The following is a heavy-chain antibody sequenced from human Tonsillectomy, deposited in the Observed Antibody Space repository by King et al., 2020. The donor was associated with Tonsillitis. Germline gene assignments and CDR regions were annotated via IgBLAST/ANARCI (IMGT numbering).Heavy chain of an antibody. Sequence: QVTLKESGPALVKPTQTLTLTCIFSGFSLTTNEMCVTWIRQPPGKALEWLALIAWDDDKYYSPSLKTRLTISKDTSKNQVVLTMTNMDPVDTATYYCERRRAVFGIGFHYFDYWGQGTLVTVSS. CDR3: ERRRAVFGIGFHYFDY. V-gene: IGHV2-70*01. D-gene: IGHD6-19*01. CDR1: GFSLTTNEMC. CDR2: IAWDDDK. J-gene: IGHJ4*02.